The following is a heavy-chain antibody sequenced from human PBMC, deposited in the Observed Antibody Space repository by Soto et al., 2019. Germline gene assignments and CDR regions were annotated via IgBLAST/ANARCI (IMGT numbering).Heavy chain of an antibody. J-gene: IGHJ6*02. Sequence: SETLSLTCTVSGGSISSGGYYWSWIRQHPGKGLEWIGYIYYSGSTYYNPSLKSRVTISVDTSKNQFSLKLSSVTAADTAVYYCARGGTIFGVVIPDGMDVWGQGTTVTVSS. D-gene: IGHD3-3*01. V-gene: IGHV4-31*03. CDR2: IYYSGST. CDR3: ARGGTIFGVVIPDGMDV. CDR1: GGSISSGGYY.